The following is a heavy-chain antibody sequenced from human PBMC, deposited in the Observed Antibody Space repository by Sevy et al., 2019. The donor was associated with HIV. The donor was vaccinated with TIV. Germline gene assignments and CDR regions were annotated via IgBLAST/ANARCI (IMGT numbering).Heavy chain of an antibody. J-gene: IGHJ6*02. Sequence: GGSLRLSCAASGFTFSSYAMHWVRQAPGKGLEWVAVISYDGSNKYYADSVKGRFTISRDNSKKTLYLQMNSLRAEDTAGYYCARQGNYDFWSGYSPQIVGYYYGMDVWGQGTTVTVSS. CDR1: GFTFSSYA. D-gene: IGHD3-3*01. V-gene: IGHV3-30*04. CDR3: ARQGNYDFWSGYSPQIVGYYYGMDV. CDR2: ISYDGSNK.